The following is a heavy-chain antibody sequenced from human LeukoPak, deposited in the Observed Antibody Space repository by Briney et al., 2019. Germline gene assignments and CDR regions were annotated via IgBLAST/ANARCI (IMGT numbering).Heavy chain of an antibody. CDR3: ARDGAKVYFDY. CDR2: IYSGGST. V-gene: IGHV3-53*01. Sequence: GGSLRLSCAASGFTVSSNYMSWVRQAPGKGLEWVSVIYSGGSTYYADSVKGRFTISRDNSKNTLYLQMNSLRAEDTAVYYCARDGAKVYFDYWGQGTLVTVSS. J-gene: IGHJ4*02. CDR1: GFTVSSNY. D-gene: IGHD1-26*01.